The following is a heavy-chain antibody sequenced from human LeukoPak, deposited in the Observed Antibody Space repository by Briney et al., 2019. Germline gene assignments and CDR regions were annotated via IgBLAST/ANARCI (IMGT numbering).Heavy chain of an antibody. CDR3: ARDSVLLWFGAGGDY. Sequence: PGGSLRLSCAASGFTFSEHYMSWIRQAPGKGLEWVSYISSSSSTIYYADSVKGRFTISRDNAKNSLYLQMNSLRAEDTAVYYCARDSVLLWFGAGGDYWGQGTLVTVSS. J-gene: IGHJ4*02. CDR2: ISSSSSTI. D-gene: IGHD3-10*01. V-gene: IGHV3-11*04. CDR1: GFTFSEHY.